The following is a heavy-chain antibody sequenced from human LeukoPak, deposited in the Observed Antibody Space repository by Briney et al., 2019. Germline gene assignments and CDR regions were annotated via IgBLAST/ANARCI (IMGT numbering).Heavy chain of an antibody. J-gene: IGHJ5*02. Sequence: ASVKVSCKASGGTFSSYAISWVRQAPGPGLEWMGGIIPIFGTANYAQKFQGRVTITADESTSTAYVELNSLSSGDTAGYYCARDCSVGSCYSAFDPWGQGTLVTVSS. CDR2: IIPIFGTA. D-gene: IGHD2-15*01. V-gene: IGHV1-69*01. CDR3: ARDCSVGSCYSAFDP. CDR1: GGTFSSYA.